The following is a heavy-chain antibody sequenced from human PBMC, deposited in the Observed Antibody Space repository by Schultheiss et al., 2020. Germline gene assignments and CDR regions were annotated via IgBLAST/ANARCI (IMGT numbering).Heavy chain of an antibody. CDR3: ARAAYPWRD. Sequence: ASVKVSCKASGYTFTSYDINWVRQATGQGLEWMGWMNPNSGNTGYAQRFQGRLTMTRNTSINTAYMELSSLRSDDTAVYYCARAAYPWRDWGDGTLVTVSS. CDR2: MNPNSGNT. D-gene: IGHD3-16*01. J-gene: IGHJ4*01. V-gene: IGHV1-8*01. CDR1: GYTFTSYD.